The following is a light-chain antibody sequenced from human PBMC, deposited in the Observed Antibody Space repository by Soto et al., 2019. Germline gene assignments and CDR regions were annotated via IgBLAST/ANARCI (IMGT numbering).Light chain of an antibody. CDR2: YDS. CDR3: QVCDSSSDHPV. J-gene: IGLJ3*02. CDR1: NIGNKS. V-gene: IGLV3-21*04. Sequence: SYELTQPPSVSVAPGKTARITCGGNNIGNKSVHWYQQKPGQAPVLVIYYDSDRPSGIPERFSGSNSGNTATLTISRVEAGDEADYYCQVCDSSSDHPVFGGGTKVTVL.